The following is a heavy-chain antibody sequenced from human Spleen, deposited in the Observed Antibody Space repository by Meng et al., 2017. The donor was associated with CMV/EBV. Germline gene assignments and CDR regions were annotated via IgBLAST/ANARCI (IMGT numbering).Heavy chain of an antibody. CDR1: GYSISSGYY. Sequence: SETLSLTCTVSGYSISSGYYWGWIRQSPGKGLEWIASIYHSGSTYYNASLKSRVTISVDTSKNHFSLKLISVTAADTAVYYCATPRAGYASGWSFDYWGQGALVTVSS. CDR3: ATPRAGYASGWSFDY. V-gene: IGHV4-38-2*02. J-gene: IGHJ4*02. CDR2: IYHSGST. D-gene: IGHD6-19*01.